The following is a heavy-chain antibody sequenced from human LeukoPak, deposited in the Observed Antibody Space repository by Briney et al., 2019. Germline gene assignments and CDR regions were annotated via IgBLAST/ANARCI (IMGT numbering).Heavy chain of an antibody. J-gene: IGHJ5*02. Sequence: PGGSLRLSCAASGFTLSYFGMSWVRQAPGKGLEWVSSIDGGGCCACYADSVKGRFTMYRDDSKNTLHLQMNSLRDEDTAVYYCAKDAVGANGLWDWLDPWGQGILVTVSS. CDR2: IDGGGCCA. CDR3: AKDAVGANGLWDWLDP. CDR1: GFTLSYFG. V-gene: IGHV3-23*01. D-gene: IGHD1-26*01.